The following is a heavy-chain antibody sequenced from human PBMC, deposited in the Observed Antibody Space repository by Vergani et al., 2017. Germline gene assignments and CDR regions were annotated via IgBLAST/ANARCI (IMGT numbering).Heavy chain of an antibody. Sequence: VQLVESGGGVVQPGRSLRLSCAASGFTFNQYGMHWVRQASGKGLEWVGRIRSKANSYATAYAASVKGRFTISRDDSKNTAYLQMNSLKTEDTAVYYCTRLQDIVVVPAATKYYYYMDVWGKGTTVTVSS. CDR2: IRSKANSYAT. D-gene: IGHD2-2*01. J-gene: IGHJ6*03. CDR3: TRLQDIVVVPAATKYYYYMDV. CDR1: GFTFNQYG. V-gene: IGHV3-73*01.